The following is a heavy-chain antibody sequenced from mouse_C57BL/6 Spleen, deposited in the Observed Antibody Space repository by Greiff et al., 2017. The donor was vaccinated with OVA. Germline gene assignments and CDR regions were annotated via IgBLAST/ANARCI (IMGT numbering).Heavy chain of an antibody. J-gene: IGHJ3*01. CDR2: IRLKSDNYAT. V-gene: IGHV6-3*01. CDR1: GFTFSNYW. CDR3: TGEGDWFAY. Sequence: EVKVEESGGGLVQPGGSMKLSCVASGFTFSNYWMNWVRQSPEKGLEWVAQIRLKSDNYATHYAESVKGRFTISRDDSKSSVYLQMNNLRAEDTGIYYCTGEGDWFAYWGQGTLVTVSA.